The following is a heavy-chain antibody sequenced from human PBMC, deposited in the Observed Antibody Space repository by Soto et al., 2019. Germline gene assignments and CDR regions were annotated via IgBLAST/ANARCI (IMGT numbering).Heavy chain of an antibody. Sequence: GESLKISCKASGYSFSDYWIGWVRQMPGRGLEWMGIIYPGDSDTRYSPSFQGQVTISADKSISTAYLQWSSLKASDTAMYYCATTQGTTVTTSGPPGAYYYYGMDVWGQGTTVTVSS. D-gene: IGHD4-17*01. CDR2: IYPGDSDT. J-gene: IGHJ6*02. CDR1: GYSFSDYW. CDR3: ATTQGTTVTTSGPPGAYYYYGMDV. V-gene: IGHV5-51*01.